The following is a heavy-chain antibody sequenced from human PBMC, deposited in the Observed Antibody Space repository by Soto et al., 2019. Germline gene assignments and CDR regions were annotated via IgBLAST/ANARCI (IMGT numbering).Heavy chain of an antibody. CDR3: AIYGSGSYHYYYYYMDV. J-gene: IGHJ6*03. CDR1: GFTFSSYS. V-gene: IGHV3-21*01. CDR2: ISSSSSYI. Sequence: EVQLVESGGGLVKPGGSLRLSCAASGFTFSSYSMNWVRQAPGKGLEWVSSISSSSSYIYYADSVKGRFTISRDNAKNSLYLQMNSLSAEDTAVYYCAIYGSGSYHYYYYYMDVWGKGTTVTVSS. D-gene: IGHD3-10*01.